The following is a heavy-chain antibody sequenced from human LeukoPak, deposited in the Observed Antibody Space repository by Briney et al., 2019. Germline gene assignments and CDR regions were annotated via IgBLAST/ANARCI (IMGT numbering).Heavy chain of an antibody. D-gene: IGHD5-18*01. J-gene: IGHJ4*02. Sequence: GGSLRLSCAASGFTFSSYSMNWVRQAPGKGLEWVSSISSSSSYIYYADSVKGRFTISRDNSKNTLYLQMNSLRAEDTAVYYCAKGELGLWFDYWGQGTLVTVSS. CDR3: AKGELGLWFDY. V-gene: IGHV3-21*01. CDR2: ISSSSSYI. CDR1: GFTFSSYS.